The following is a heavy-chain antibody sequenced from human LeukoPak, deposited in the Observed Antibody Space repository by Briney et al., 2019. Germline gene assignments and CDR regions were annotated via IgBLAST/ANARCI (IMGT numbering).Heavy chain of an antibody. D-gene: IGHD1-26*01. J-gene: IGHJ4*02. Sequence: GGSLRLSCAASGFTFSRYWMSWVRQAPGKGLERVANTNQDESEKYFVDSVKGRFTISRDNAKNSLYLQMNTLRAEDTAVYYCVYSGNFRFDYWGQGTLVTVSS. V-gene: IGHV3-7*02. CDR2: TNQDESEK. CDR3: VYSGNFRFDY. CDR1: GFTFSRYW.